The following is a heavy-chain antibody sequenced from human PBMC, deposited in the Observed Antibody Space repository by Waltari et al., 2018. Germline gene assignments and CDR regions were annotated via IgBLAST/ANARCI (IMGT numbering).Heavy chain of an antibody. CDR3: AKDVRSFRHYFDY. Sequence: EVQLVESGGGLVQPGRSLRLSCASSGFTFDDYAMHLVRQAPGKGREWVSGISWNSGSIGYADSVKGRFTISRDNAKNSLYLQMNSLRAEDTALYYCAKDVRSFRHYFDYWGQGTLVTVSS. J-gene: IGHJ4*02. CDR2: ISWNSGSI. V-gene: IGHV3-9*01. D-gene: IGHD3-16*02. CDR1: GFTFDDYA.